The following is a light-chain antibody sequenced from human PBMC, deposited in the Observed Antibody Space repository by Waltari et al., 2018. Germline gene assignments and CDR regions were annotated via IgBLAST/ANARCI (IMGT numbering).Light chain of an antibody. J-gene: IGLJ2*01. CDR1: FSNIGTSYD. CDR2: GNN. Sequence: QSVLTQPPSVSGAPGQRVTIPCTGSFSNIGTSYDLTWDRQVPGTAPKLLIYGNNNRPSGVPDRVSGSKSGTSASLAITGLQAEDEADYFCQSYDNSLNAVIFGGGTKLTVL. V-gene: IGLV1-40*01. CDR3: QSYDNSLNAVI.